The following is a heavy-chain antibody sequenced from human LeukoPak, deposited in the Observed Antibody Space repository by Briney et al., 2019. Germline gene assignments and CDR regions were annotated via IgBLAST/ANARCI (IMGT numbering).Heavy chain of an antibody. CDR3: AREVENYYDSSGYLSGTLYYFDY. CDR1: GGSISSGGYY. V-gene: IGHV4-31*03. D-gene: IGHD3-22*01. CDR2: IYYSGST. Sequence: PSETLSLTCTVSGGSISSGGYYWSWIRQHPGKGLEWIGYIYYSGSTYYNPSLKSRVTISVDTSKNQFSLKLSSVTAADTAVYYCAREVENYYDSSGYLSGTLYYFDYWGQGTLVTVSS. J-gene: IGHJ4*02.